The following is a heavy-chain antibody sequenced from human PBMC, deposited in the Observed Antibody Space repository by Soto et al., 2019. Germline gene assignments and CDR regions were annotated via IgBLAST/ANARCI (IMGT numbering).Heavy chain of an antibody. V-gene: IGHV2-5*02. CDR1: GFSLYSSGVG. CDR3: AHDDADYGMGV. J-gene: IGHJ6*02. CDR2: IYWDDDK. Sequence: QITLKESGPALVKPTQTLTLTCTFSGFSLYSSGVGVNWIRQPPGKALEWLAVIYWDDDKRYSSSLKARLTISKDSAKNQVVLIMGAMDLADTAPYFCAHDDADYGMGVWGQGTTVTVSS. D-gene: IGHD1-1*01.